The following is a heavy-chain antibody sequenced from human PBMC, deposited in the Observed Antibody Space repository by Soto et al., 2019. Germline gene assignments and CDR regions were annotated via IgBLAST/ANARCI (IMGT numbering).Heavy chain of an antibody. D-gene: IGHD1-26*01. CDR3: ARREIQGPIDY. CDR2: IYYGGTT. CDR1: GYSISSSNW. J-gene: IGHJ4*02. V-gene: IGHV4-28*01. Sequence: QVQLQESGPGLVKPSDTLSLTCAVSGYSISSSNWWGWIRQPPGKGLEWIGYIYYGGTTYYNPSLKSRVTMSVDTSKNQFSLTLTAVTAVDTAVYYCARREIQGPIDYWGQGTLVTVSS.